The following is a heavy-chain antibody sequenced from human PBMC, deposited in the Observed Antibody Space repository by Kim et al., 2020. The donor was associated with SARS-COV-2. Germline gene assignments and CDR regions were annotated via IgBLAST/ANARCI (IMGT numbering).Heavy chain of an antibody. Sequence: GGSLRLSCAASGFTFSSHRMSWVRQAPGKGLEWVSYINQDGSEKYYVDSVKGRITVSRDNAENSLYLQMNILRAEDTAVYYCARGGVAPGIYFDYWGQGAFVTVSS. CDR2: INQDGSEK. CDR3: ARGGVAPGIYFDY. CDR1: GFTFSSHR. D-gene: IGHD6-13*01. V-gene: IGHV3-7*03. J-gene: IGHJ4*02.